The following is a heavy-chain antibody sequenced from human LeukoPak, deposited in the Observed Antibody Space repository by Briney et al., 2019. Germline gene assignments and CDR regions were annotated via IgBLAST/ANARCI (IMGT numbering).Heavy chain of an antibody. CDR1: GGSFSDYY. Sequence: SETLSLTCAVYGGSFSDYYWSWSRQPPGKGLEWIGEINHRGSTNYNPSLKRRFTISVDTSKNQFSLKLSSVTAADTAVYYCARVSSSGQWLVPFDYWGQGTLVTVSS. CDR2: INHRGST. D-gene: IGHD6-19*01. V-gene: IGHV4-34*01. CDR3: ARVSSSGQWLVPFDY. J-gene: IGHJ4*02.